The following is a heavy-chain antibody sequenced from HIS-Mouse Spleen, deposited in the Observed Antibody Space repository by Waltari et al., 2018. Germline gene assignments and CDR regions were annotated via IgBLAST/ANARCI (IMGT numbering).Heavy chain of an antibody. CDR1: GGFISSYY. CDR3: ARASRDLLLPRYFDL. CDR2: YYGGST. V-gene: IGHV4-59*01. Sequence: QVQLQESGPGLVKPSETLSLTCTVPGGFISSYYWSWIRQPPGKGLESIGYYGGSTNYHLSLNTRVTLSVDTSKNQFSLMLGCVTAADTAVYYGARASRDLLLPRYFDLWGRGTLVTVSS. J-gene: IGHJ2*01.